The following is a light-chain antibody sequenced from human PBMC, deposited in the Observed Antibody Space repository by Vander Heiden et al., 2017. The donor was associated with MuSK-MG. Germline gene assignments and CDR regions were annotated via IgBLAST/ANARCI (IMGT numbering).Light chain of an antibody. CDR2: SAS. CDR1: HSVSSSY. V-gene: IGKV3-20*01. CDR3: QQYGSSPMYT. J-gene: IGKJ2*01. Sequence: EIVLTQSPGTLSLSPGERATLSCRASHSVSSSYLAWYQQKPGQDPRLLIYSASSRATGIPDRFSGSGSGTDFTLTISRLEPEDFAVYYCQQYGSSPMYTFGQGTKLEIK.